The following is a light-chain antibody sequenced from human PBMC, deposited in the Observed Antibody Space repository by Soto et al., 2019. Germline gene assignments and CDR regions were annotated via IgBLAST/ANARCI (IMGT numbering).Light chain of an antibody. CDR2: SAS. J-gene: IGKJ3*01. CDR1: QGIRND. V-gene: IGKV1-6*01. Sequence: AIQMTQSPSSLSASVGDRVTITCRASQGIRNDLGWYQQKPVKAPKLLIYSASSLPSGVPSRFRGSGSGTDFTLSLSSLQPEDFATYYCLRYYEFPFTFGPGTRVDIK. CDR3: LRYYEFPFT.